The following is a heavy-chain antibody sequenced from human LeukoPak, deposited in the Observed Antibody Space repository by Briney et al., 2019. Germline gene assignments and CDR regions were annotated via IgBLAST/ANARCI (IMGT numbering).Heavy chain of an antibody. V-gene: IGHV4-59*01. J-gene: IGHJ4*02. Sequence: SETLCLSCTVAGGSICIYYWSWIRHRPGKGQEWIGYNYFSASTNYNPPLKSRVNISVDTSKNQFSLKLSSVTAADTAVYYCATMTTVTTGRPIDYWGQRTLVSVSS. CDR2: NYFSAST. CDR1: GGSICIYY. CDR3: ATMTTVTTGRPIDY. D-gene: IGHD4-17*01.